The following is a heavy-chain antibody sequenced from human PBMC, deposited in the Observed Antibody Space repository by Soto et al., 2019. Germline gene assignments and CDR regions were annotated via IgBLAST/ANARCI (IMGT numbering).Heavy chain of an antibody. V-gene: IGHV3-74*01. D-gene: IGHD1-7*01. J-gene: IGHJ4*02. CDR2: ISTDESST. Sequence: EVQLLESGGGLVQPGGSLRLSCVASGFTFSNYWMHWVRQAPGKGLVWVSRISTDESSTNYADSVTGRFTISRDNGMNTLYLQMNSLRAEDTAVYYCARDNWNSYWGQGTLVTVSS. CDR3: ARDNWNSY. CDR1: GFTFSNYW.